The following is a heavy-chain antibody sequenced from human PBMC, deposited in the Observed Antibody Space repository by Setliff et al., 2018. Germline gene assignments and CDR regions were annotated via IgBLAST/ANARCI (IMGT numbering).Heavy chain of an antibody. V-gene: IGHV3-7*01. CDR2: VNPVGSGK. D-gene: IGHD6-19*01. CDR1: GFAISSCW. Sequence: LRLSCVASGFAISSCWMSWVRQAPGKGLEWVANVNPVGSGKFYVDSVKGRFTISRDNAKNSIYLQMNSLRAEDTAVYYCKIAVAGKGYWGQGTLVTVSS. J-gene: IGHJ4*02. CDR3: KIAVAGKGY.